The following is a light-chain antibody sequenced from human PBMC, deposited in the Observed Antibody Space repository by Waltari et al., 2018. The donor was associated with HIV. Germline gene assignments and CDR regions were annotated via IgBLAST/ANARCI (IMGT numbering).Light chain of an antibody. J-gene: IGLJ1*01. CDR2: DVY. CDR1: SSDVGAYDY. CDR3: ASFTSGRLNV. V-gene: IGLV2-14*03. Sequence: QSALTQPASVSGSPGQSITISCPGTSSDVGAYDYVSWYQQHPGKVPKLLIYDVYMRPSRISNRFSGSKSGNTASLTISGLRDEDEADYYCASFTSGRLNVFGTGTKVTVL.